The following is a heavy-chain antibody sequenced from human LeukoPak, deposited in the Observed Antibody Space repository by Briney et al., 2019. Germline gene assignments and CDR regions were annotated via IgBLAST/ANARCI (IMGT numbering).Heavy chain of an antibody. J-gene: IGHJ5*02. CDR2: MNPNSGNT. D-gene: IGHD6-13*01. Sequence: ASVKVSCKASGYTFTSYDINWVRQATGQGLEWMGWMNPNSGNTGHAQKFQGRVTMTRNTSISTAYMELSSLRSEDTAVYYCAREGSWSDGWFDPWGQGTLVTVSS. CDR3: AREGSWSDGWFDP. V-gene: IGHV1-8*01. CDR1: GYTFTSYD.